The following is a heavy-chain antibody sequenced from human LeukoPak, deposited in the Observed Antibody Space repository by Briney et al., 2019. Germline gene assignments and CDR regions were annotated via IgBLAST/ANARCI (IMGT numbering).Heavy chain of an antibody. CDR2: INPNSGGT. CDR1: GYTFTSYG. Sequence: GASVKVSCKASGYTFTSYGISWVRQAPGQGLEWMGWINPNSGGTNYAQKFQGRVTMTRDTSISTAYMELSRLRSDDTAVYYCAREWEPSGFDYWGQGTLVTVSS. V-gene: IGHV1-2*02. CDR3: AREWEPSGFDY. J-gene: IGHJ4*02. D-gene: IGHD1-26*01.